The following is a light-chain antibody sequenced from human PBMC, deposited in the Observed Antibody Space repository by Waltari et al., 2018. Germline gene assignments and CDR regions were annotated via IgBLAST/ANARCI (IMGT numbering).Light chain of an antibody. CDR1: QDISNY. CDR2: DAS. V-gene: IGKV1-33*01. J-gene: IGKJ1*01. Sequence: DIQMTQSPSSLSASVGDRVTITCQASQDISNYLNWYQQKPGKAPKLLIYDASNLETGVPSRFSGSGSGTDFTFTISSLQPEDAAVYFCHQYYLTPWTFGQGTKLEIK. CDR3: HQYYLTPWT.